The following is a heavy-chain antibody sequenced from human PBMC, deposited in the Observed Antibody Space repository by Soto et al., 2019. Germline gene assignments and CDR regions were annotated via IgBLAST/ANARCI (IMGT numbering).Heavy chain of an antibody. J-gene: IGHJ4*02. CDR1: GYTFTSYG. CDR3: ARDHLDWYSSSWSDY. Sequence: GASVKVSCKASGYTFTSYGISWVRQAPGQGLEWMGWISAYNGNTNYAQKLQGRVTMTTDTSTSTAYMELRSLRPDDTAVYYCARDHLDWYSSSWSDYWGQGTLVTVSS. V-gene: IGHV1-18*04. CDR2: ISAYNGNT. D-gene: IGHD6-13*01.